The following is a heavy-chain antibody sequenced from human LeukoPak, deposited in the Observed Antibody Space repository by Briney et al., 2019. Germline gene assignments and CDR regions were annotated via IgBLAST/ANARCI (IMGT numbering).Heavy chain of an antibody. Sequence: ASVKLSCKASGYTFTSYDINWVRQATGQGLEWMGWMNPNSGNTGYAQKFQGRVTMTRNTSIRTAYMELSSLRSEDTAVYYCARVGPRKYSSSWWWDYYYGMDVWGQGTTVTVSS. V-gene: IGHV1-8*01. CDR1: GYTFTSYD. CDR3: ARVGPRKYSSSWWWDYYYGMDV. J-gene: IGHJ6*02. CDR2: MNPNSGNT. D-gene: IGHD6-13*01.